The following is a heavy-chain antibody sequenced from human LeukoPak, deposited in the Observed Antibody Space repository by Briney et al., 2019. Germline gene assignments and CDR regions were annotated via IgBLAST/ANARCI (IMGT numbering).Heavy chain of an antibody. Sequence: PSETLSLTCTVSGGSISSHYWSWIRQPPGKGLEWIGYIYYSGSTNYNPSLKSRVTISVDTSKNQFSLKLSSVTAADTAVYYCASENYGSGSYPHWGQGTLVTVSS. CDR2: IYYSGST. D-gene: IGHD3-10*01. CDR3: ASENYGSGSYPH. J-gene: IGHJ4*02. CDR1: GGSISSHY. V-gene: IGHV4-59*08.